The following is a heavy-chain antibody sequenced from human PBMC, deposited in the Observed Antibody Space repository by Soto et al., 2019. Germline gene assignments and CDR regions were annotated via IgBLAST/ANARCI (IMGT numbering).Heavy chain of an antibody. CDR3: ATSLSSSANFDY. CDR1: GFTFSSYG. V-gene: IGHV3-30*03. Sequence: QVQLVESGGGVVQPGRSLRLSCAASGFTFSSYGVHWVRQAPGKGLEWVADVSYDGSNQNYADSVKGRFTISRDNSKNTLYLQMNSLRAEDSAVYFCATSLSSSANFDYWGQGTLVTVSS. J-gene: IGHJ4*02. D-gene: IGHD6-25*01. CDR2: VSYDGSNQ.